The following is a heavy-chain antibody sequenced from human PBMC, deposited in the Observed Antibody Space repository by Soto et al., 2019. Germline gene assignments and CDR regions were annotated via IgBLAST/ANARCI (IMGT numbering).Heavy chain of an antibody. CDR1: GFTFTSSA. J-gene: IGHJ6*02. D-gene: IGHD2-21*01. V-gene: IGHV1-58*02. CDR2: IVVGSGNT. Sequence: GASVKVSCKASGFTFTSSAMQWVRQARGQRLEWIGWIVVGSGNTNYAQKFQERVTITRDMSTSTAYMELSSLRSEDTAVYYCARFQFPLPYGMDVWGQGTTVTVSS. CDR3: ARFQFPLPYGMDV.